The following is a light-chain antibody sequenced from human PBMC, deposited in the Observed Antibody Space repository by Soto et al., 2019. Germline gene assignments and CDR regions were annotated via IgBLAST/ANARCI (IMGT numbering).Light chain of an antibody. CDR1: RSDVDGYNY. CDR2: DVI. CDR3: SSYTSSSTLDVV. Sequence: QSALTQPASVSGSPGQSITISCTGTRSDVDGYNYVSWYQQHPGKAPKLMIYDVINRPSGVSNRFSGSKSGNTASLTISGLQAEDEADYYCSSYTSSSTLDVVFGGGTKLTVL. J-gene: IGLJ2*01. V-gene: IGLV2-14*01.